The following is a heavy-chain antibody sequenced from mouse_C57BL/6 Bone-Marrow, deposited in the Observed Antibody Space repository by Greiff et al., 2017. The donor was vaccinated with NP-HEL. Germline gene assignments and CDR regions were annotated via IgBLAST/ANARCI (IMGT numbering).Heavy chain of an antibody. Sequence: EVQVVESGPGLVKPSQSLSLTCSVTGYSITSGYYWNWIRQFPGNKLEWMGYISYDGSNNYNPSLKNRISITRDPSMNQFFLKFNSVTTEDTATYYCAREQYYGSSYDAMDYWGQGTSVTVSS. V-gene: IGHV3-6*01. CDR2: ISYDGSN. J-gene: IGHJ4*01. CDR3: AREQYYGSSYDAMDY. D-gene: IGHD1-1*01. CDR1: GYSITSGYY.